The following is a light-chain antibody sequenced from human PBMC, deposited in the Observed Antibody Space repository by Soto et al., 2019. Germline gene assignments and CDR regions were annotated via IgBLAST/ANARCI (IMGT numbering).Light chain of an antibody. CDR1: SGHSSYA. V-gene: IGLV4-69*01. CDR2: LDSDGSH. Sequence: QPVLTQSPSASASLGASVKLTCTLSSGHSSYAIAWHQQQPEKGPRYLMKLDSDGSHTKGDAIPDRFSGSSSGAECYLTISSLQSEDEADYYCQTWGTGIHVVFGGGTQLTVL. CDR3: QTWGTGIHVV. J-gene: IGLJ2*01.